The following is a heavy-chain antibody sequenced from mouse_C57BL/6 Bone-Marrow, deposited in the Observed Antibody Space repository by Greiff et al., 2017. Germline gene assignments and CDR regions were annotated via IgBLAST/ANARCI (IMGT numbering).Heavy chain of an antibody. J-gene: IGHJ2*01. D-gene: IGHD1-1*01. CDR1: GFTFSSYA. Sequence: EVHLVESGGGLVKPGGSLKLSCAASGFTFSSYAMSWVRQTPEKRLEWVATISDGGSYTYYPDNVKGRFTISRDNAKNNLYLQMSHLKSEDTAMYYYARAPITTVVADYFDYWGQGTTLTVSS. V-gene: IGHV5-4*01. CDR2: ISDGGSYT. CDR3: ARAPITTVVADYFDY.